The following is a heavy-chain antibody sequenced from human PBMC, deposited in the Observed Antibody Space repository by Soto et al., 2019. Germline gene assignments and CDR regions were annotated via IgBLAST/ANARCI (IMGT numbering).Heavy chain of an antibody. CDR3: ASAPTPTTLYDTTTYHFDC. V-gene: IGHV3-33*01. D-gene: IGHD3-9*01. Sequence: SLILSCPSSRFTFRAYGMHSFRPSAGEGLEWVAVIWYDGSNKYYADSVKGRFTISRDNSKNTPYLQMNSLRAEHTAVYYCASAPTPTTLYDTTTYHFDCWGQGTLVTVSS. CDR1: RFTFRAYG. CDR2: IWYDGSNK. J-gene: IGHJ4*02.